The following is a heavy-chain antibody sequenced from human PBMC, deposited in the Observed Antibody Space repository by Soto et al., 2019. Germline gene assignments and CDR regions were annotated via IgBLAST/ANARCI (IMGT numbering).Heavy chain of an antibody. Sequence: ASVKVSCKASGYTFTSYGISWVRQAPGQGLEWMGWISAYNGNTNYAQKLQGRVTMTTDTSTSTAYMELRSLRSDDTAVYYCARGTLNPEYSGYDNFDYWGQGTLVTVSS. J-gene: IGHJ4*02. CDR1: GYTFTSYG. CDR3: ARGTLNPEYSGYDNFDY. CDR2: ISAYNGNT. D-gene: IGHD5-12*01. V-gene: IGHV1-18*01.